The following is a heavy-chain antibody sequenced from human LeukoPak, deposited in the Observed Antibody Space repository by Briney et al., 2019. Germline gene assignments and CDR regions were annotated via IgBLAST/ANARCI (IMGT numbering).Heavy chain of an antibody. V-gene: IGHV1-69*05. CDR3: ARDDYSNPGMDV. J-gene: IGHJ6*03. D-gene: IGHD4-11*01. CDR1: GGTFSSYA. Sequence: SVKVSCKASGGTFSSYATSWVRQAPGQGLEWMGEIIPIFGTANYAQKFQGRVTITTDESTSTAYMELSRLRSEDTAVYYCARDDYSNPGMDVWGKGTTVTVSS. CDR2: IIPIFGTA.